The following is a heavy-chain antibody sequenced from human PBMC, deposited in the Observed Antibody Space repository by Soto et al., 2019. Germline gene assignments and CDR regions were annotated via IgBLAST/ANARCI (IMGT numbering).Heavy chain of an antibody. Sequence: PGESLKISCQASGYSFTSYWINWVRQMPGKGLEWMGRIDPSDSYTDYTPSFQGHVSISADNSISTAYLQWSSLEASDTAMYYCAGRRSGTYSYPFDYWGQGTLVTVSS. J-gene: IGHJ4*02. CDR3: AGRRSGTYSYPFDY. CDR1: GYSFTSYW. D-gene: IGHD3-10*01. CDR2: IDPSDSYT. V-gene: IGHV5-10-1*01.